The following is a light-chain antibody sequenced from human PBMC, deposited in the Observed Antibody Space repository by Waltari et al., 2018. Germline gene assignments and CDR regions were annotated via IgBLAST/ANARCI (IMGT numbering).Light chain of an antibody. J-gene: IGKJ2*02. CDR1: HGIISY. CDR3: QQLKSYPRT. V-gene: IGKV1-9*01. CDR2: AAS. Sequence: IQLTQSPSFLSASVGDRVTITCRASHGIISYLAWYQQKPGKAPKVLSYAASTLQSGVPSRFSGSGSGTEFTLTISSLQPEDFATYYCQQLKSYPRTFGQGTKLEIK.